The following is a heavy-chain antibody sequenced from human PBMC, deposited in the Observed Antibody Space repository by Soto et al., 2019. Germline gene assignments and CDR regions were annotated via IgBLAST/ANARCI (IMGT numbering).Heavy chain of an antibody. V-gene: IGHV3-30*18. D-gene: IGHD3-10*01. CDR3: AKDPHYSGNDAFDI. CDR2: ISYDGSNK. J-gene: IGHJ3*02. CDR1: GFTFSSYG. Sequence: QVQLVESGGGVVQPGRSLRLSCAASGFTFSSYGMHWVRQAPGKGLEWVAVISYDGSNKYYADSVKGRFTISRDDSKNTLYLQMSNLRAEDTAVYFCAKDPHYSGNDAFDIWGHGTMVTVSS.